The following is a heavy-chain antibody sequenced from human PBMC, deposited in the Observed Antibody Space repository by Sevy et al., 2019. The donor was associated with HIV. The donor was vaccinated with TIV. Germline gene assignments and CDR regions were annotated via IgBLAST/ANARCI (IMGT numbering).Heavy chain of an antibody. Sequence: GESLKISCAASGITFTNAWMTWVRQAPGKGLEWVGRIKSNTDGGTTDSAAPVKGRFTISRDDSKSTLFLQMHSLKTDDTAVYYCATKGNFWSGYQYFDYWGQGTLVTVSS. CDR3: ATKGNFWSGYQYFDY. V-gene: IGHV3-15*01. CDR2: IKSNTDGGTT. CDR1: GITFTNAW. D-gene: IGHD3-3*01. J-gene: IGHJ4*02.